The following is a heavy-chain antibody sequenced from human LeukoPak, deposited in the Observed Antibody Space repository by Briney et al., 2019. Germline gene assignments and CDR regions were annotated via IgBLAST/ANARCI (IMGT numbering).Heavy chain of an antibody. V-gene: IGHV3-33*06. Sequence: PGRSLRLSCAASGFTFSSDGMHWVRQAPGKGLEWVAVIWYDGSNKYYADSVKGRFTISRDNSKNTLYLQMNSLRAADTAVSYCAKDLLGWPGDYFDYWGQGTLVTVSS. D-gene: IGHD6-19*01. CDR3: AKDLLGWPGDYFDY. CDR1: GFTFSSDG. CDR2: IWYDGSNK. J-gene: IGHJ4*02.